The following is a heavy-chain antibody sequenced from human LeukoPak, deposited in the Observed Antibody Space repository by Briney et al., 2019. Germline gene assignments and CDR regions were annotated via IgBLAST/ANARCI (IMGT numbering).Heavy chain of an antibody. D-gene: IGHD3-10*01. V-gene: IGHV4-31*03. CDR3: ARDRITMVRARSFYGMDV. J-gene: IGHJ6*02. CDR2: IYYSGSS. CDR1: GGSISSGGYY. Sequence: SETLSLTCTVSGGSISSGGYYWSWIRQHPGKGLEWIGYIYYSGSSYYNQSLKSRITISVDTSKNQFSLKLSSVTAADTAVYYCARDRITMVRARSFYGMDVWGQGTTVTVSS.